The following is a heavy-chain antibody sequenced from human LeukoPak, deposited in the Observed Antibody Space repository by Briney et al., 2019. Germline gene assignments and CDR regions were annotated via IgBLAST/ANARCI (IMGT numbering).Heavy chain of an antibody. CDR3: AKDSKIPQQPLDY. CDR2: IGGSDGST. V-gene: IGHV3-23*01. CDR1: GFPFNSYL. J-gene: IGHJ4*01. Sequence: GGPLRLSCAPSGFPFNSYLMICAPPAPEEALMCGSVIGGSDGSTYYADSVKGRFTISRDNSRNTLYLQMNSLRAEDTAVYYCAKDSKIPQQPLDYWGHGTLVTVSS. D-gene: IGHD6-13*01.